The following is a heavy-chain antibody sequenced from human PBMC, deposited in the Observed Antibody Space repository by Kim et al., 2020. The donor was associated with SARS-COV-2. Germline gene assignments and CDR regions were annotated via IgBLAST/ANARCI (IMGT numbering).Heavy chain of an antibody. V-gene: IGHV1-69*13. CDR2: IIPIFGTA. CDR1: GGTFSSYA. D-gene: IGHD1-26*01. Sequence: SVKVSCKASGGTFSSYAISWVRQAPGQGLEWMGGIIPIFGTANYAQKFQGRVTITADESTSTAYMELSSLRSEDTAVYYCAREGVGAIGRGAFDIWGQGTMVTVSS. J-gene: IGHJ3*02. CDR3: AREGVGAIGRGAFDI.